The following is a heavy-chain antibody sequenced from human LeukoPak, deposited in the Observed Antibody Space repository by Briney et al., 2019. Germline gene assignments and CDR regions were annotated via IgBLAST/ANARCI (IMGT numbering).Heavy chain of an antibody. CDR1: GGSISSGGYY. CDR2: IYYSGST. D-gene: IGHD3-22*01. Sequence: SETLSLTCTVSGGSISSGGYYWSWIRQHPGKGLEWIGYIYYSGSTYYNPSLKSRVTISVDTSKNQFSLKLSSVTAADTAVYYCAREGYYDSSGYSFFDYGGQGTLVTVSS. CDR3: AREGYYDSSGYSFFDY. J-gene: IGHJ4*02. V-gene: IGHV4-31*03.